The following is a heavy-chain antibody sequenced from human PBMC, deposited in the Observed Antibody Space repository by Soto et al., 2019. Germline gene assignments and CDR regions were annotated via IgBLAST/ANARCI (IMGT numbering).Heavy chain of an antibody. CDR2: IKGDETTS. D-gene: IGHD3-10*01. CDR1: GFTFTSYW. J-gene: IGHJ4*02. Sequence: EVQVVESGGASVQPGGSLRLSCAASGFTFTSYWMHWVRQAPGKGLLWMPRIKGDETTSSYADSVEGRFTISRDNAKNTVYLQMNSLRAEDTAVYYFARGAFGSYYVDYWGQGTLVTVSP. CDR3: ARGAFGSYYVDY. V-gene: IGHV3-74*01.